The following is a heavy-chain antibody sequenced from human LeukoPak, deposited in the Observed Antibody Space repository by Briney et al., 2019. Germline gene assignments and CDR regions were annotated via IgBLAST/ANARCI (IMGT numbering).Heavy chain of an antibody. Sequence: GGSLRLSCAASGFTFSNYWMSWVRQAPGKGLEWVSAISGSGGSTYYADSVKGRFTISRDNSKNTLYLQMNSLRAEDTAVYYCAKDKRAAVVRSYFDYWGQGTLVTVSS. CDR3: AKDKRAAVVRSYFDY. CDR1: GFTFSNYW. CDR2: ISGSGGST. J-gene: IGHJ4*02. V-gene: IGHV3-23*01. D-gene: IGHD6-13*01.